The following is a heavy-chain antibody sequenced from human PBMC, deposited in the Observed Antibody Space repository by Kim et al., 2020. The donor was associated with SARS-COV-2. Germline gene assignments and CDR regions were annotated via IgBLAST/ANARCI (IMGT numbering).Heavy chain of an antibody. D-gene: IGHD5-18*01. Sequence: NPPLKCRGTKSVDTSKNQFSLKLSSVTAADTAVYYCARTGGYSYGYYFDYWGQGTLVTVSS. CDR3: ARTGGYSYGYYFDY. V-gene: IGHV4-4*09. J-gene: IGHJ4*02.